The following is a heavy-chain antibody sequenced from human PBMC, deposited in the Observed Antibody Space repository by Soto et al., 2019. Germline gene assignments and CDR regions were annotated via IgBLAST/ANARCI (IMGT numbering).Heavy chain of an antibody. CDR1: GFTFSKYG. Sequence: PGGSLRLSCAASGFTFSKYGMHWVRQAPGKGLEWVALISYDGSNQYYADSVKGRSTISRDNSKNTVFLQMSSLRVEDTALYYCLKDFPGADDTSGYFYSAHYYGMDVWGQGTTVTVSS. D-gene: IGHD3-22*01. J-gene: IGHJ6*02. CDR2: ISYDGSNQ. CDR3: LKDFPGADDTSGYFYSAHYYGMDV. V-gene: IGHV3-30*18.